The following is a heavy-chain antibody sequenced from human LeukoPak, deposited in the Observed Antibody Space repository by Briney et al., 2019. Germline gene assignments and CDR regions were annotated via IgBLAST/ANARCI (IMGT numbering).Heavy chain of an antibody. CDR2: IYYSGST. J-gene: IGHJ4*02. D-gene: IGHD3-22*01. Sequence: PSETLSLTCTVSGGSVSSGSYYWSRIRQPPGKGLEWIGYIYYSGSTNYNPSLKSRVTISVDTSKNQFSLKLSSVTAADTAVYYCARGRVSTYYYDSSGYTTEYYFDYWGQGTLVTVSS. V-gene: IGHV4-61*01. CDR1: GGSVSSGSYY. CDR3: ARGRVSTYYYDSSGYTTEYYFDY.